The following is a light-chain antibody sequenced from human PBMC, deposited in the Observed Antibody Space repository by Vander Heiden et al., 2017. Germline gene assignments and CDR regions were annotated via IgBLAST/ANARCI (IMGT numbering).Light chain of an antibody. CDR2: YDA. V-gene: IGLV1-36*01. J-gene: IGLJ3*02. CDR3: AAWDDSLNLWV. Sequence: QSVLPQPPSVSGAPRQRVTIACSGSSSNIGDNAVTWYQQFPEKAPKLVIYYDALRPSGVPDRFSASKSGTSASLAISGLQAEEEADYYCAAWDDSLNLWVFGGGTRLTVL. CDR1: SSNIGDNA.